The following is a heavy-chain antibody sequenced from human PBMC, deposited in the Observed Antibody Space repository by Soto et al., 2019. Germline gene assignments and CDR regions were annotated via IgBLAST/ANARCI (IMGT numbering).Heavy chain of an antibody. CDR1: GFTFSRYS. CDR2: ISSSSSYI. CDR3: ARRNWNYYYYGMDV. D-gene: IGHD1-1*01. Sequence: GGSLRLSCAASGFTFSRYSMNWVRQAPGKGLEWVSSISSSSSYIYYSDSVKGRFTISRDNAKNSLYLQMNSLRAEDTAVYYCARRNWNYYYYGMDVWGQGTTVTVSS. V-gene: IGHV3-21*01. J-gene: IGHJ6*02.